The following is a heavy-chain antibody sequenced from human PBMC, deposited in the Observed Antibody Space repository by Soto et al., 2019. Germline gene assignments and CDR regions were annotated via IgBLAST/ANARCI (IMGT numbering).Heavy chain of an antibody. CDR2: VWSDGSRE. D-gene: IGHD3-16*01. Sequence: QVQLVESGGGVVQPGTSLRLSCVASRLIFSFYDMHWVRQAPGKGLEWVALVWSDGSREFYADSVKGRFTISRDNSKNTLYLQMNSLRAEDTAVYYCAGEPKGGAYDLDVWGQGTTVDVSS. CDR3: AGEPKGGAYDLDV. CDR1: RLIFSFYD. V-gene: IGHV3-33*01. J-gene: IGHJ6*02.